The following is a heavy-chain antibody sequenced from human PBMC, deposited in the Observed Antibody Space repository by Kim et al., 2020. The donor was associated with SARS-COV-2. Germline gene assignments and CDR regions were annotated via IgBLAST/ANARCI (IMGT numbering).Heavy chain of an antibody. J-gene: IGHJ4*02. CDR3: ARQLIVVGFYFDY. Sequence: NPSLKSRVTISVDTSKTQFSLKLSSVTAADTAVYYCARQLIVVGFYFDYWGQGTLVTVSS. V-gene: IGHV4-39*01. D-gene: IGHD3-22*01.